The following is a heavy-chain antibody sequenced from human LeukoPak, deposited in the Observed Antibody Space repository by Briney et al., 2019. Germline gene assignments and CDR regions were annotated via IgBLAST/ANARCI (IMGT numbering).Heavy chain of an antibody. J-gene: IGHJ4*02. D-gene: IGHD6-13*01. CDR1: GFTFSSYS. CDR2: ISSSSSYI. CDR3: TKGQQGRTAAGPLIFDY. Sequence: GGSLRLSCAASGFTFSSYSMNWVRQAPGKGLEWVSSISSSSSYIYYADSVKGRFTISRDNAKNSLYLQMNSLRAEDTAVYYCTKGQQGRTAAGPLIFDYWGQGTLVTVSS. V-gene: IGHV3-21*01.